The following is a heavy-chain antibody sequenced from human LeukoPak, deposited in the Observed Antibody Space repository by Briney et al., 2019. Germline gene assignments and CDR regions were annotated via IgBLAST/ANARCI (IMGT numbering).Heavy chain of an antibody. D-gene: IGHD2-21*02. CDR1: GYTFTSYG. CDR3: ARDGAYCGGDCYPNYYYYYGMDV. J-gene: IGHJ6*02. V-gene: IGHV1-18*01. CDR2: ISAYNGNT. Sequence: ASVKVSCKASGYTFTSYGISWVRQAPGQGLEWMGWISAYNGNTNYAQKLQGRVTMTTDTSTSTAYMELRSLRSDDTAVYYCARDGAYCGGDCYPNYYYYYGMDVWGQGTTVTVSS.